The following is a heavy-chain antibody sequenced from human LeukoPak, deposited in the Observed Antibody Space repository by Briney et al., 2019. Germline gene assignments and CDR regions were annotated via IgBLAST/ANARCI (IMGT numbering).Heavy chain of an antibody. J-gene: IGHJ4*02. CDR2: ISGSGDNT. CDR3: AKGSYYDSSGSFYFDY. Sequence: PGGSLRLSCAASGFTFSNYVMNWVRQAPGKGLEWVSGISGSGDNTYYADSVKGRFTISRDNSKNTLYVQVNSLGTEDTAAYYCAKGSYYDSSGSFYFDYWGQGTLVTVSS. V-gene: IGHV3-23*01. CDR1: GFTFSNYV. D-gene: IGHD3-22*01.